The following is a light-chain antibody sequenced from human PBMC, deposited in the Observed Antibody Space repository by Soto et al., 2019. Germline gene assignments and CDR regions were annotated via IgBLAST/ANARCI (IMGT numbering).Light chain of an antibody. J-gene: IGLJ3*02. CDR2: DAT. CDR3: CSYAGSYTV. V-gene: IGLV2-11*01. CDR1: NSDIGVYNY. Sequence: QSALTQPRSVSGSPGQSVTISCTGTNSDIGVYNYVSWYQHHPGKAPKLMIYDATKRPSGVPDRFSGSKSGYTASLTISGLQDEDEADYYCCSYAGSYTVFGGGTKLTVL.